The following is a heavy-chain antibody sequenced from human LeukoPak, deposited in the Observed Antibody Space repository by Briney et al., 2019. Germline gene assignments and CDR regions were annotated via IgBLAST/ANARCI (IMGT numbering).Heavy chain of an antibody. CDR1: GGSFSGDY. J-gene: IGHJ2*01. Sequence: SETLSLTRAVYGGSFSGDYWSWIRQPPGKGLEWIGEISHSGSTNYNPSLKSRVMISVDTSKNQFSLKLSSVTAADTAVYYCARASHVPSRYQLLLRYWYFDPWGRGTLVTVSS. D-gene: IGHD2-2*01. CDR3: ARASHVPSRYQLLLRYWYFDP. V-gene: IGHV4-34*01. CDR2: ISHSGST.